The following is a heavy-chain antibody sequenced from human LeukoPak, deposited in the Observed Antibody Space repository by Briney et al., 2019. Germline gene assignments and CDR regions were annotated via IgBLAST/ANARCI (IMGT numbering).Heavy chain of an antibody. J-gene: IGHJ4*02. D-gene: IGHD3-22*01. Sequence: GGSLRLSCAASGFTFNKYWMSWVRQAPGKGLEWVSGISGSSGNTYYADSVKGRFTISRDNSKNTLYLQMNSLRAEDTAVYYCAKDKFLYYYESSLDYWGQGTLVTVSS. CDR2: ISGSSGNT. V-gene: IGHV3-23*01. CDR3: AKDKFLYYYESSLDY. CDR1: GFTFNKYW.